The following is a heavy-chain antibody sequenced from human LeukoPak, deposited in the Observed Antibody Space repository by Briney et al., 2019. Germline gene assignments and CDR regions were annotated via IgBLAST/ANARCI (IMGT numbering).Heavy chain of an antibody. V-gene: IGHV4-30-4*01. Sequence: SQTLSLTCAVSGGSISSGDYYWSWIRQPPGKGLEWIGYIYYSGSTYYNPSLKSRVTISVDTSKNQFSLKLSSVTAADTAVYYCARVGYYDSSGYHWGQGTLVTVSS. CDR2: IYYSGST. CDR3: ARVGYYDSSGYH. D-gene: IGHD3-22*01. CDR1: GGSISSGDYY. J-gene: IGHJ5*02.